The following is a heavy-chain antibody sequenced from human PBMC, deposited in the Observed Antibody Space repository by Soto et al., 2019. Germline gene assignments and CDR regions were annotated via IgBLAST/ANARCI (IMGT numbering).Heavy chain of an antibody. CDR2: ISSSGSYI. V-gene: IGHV3-21*01. J-gene: IGHJ6*02. CDR1: GFTFSSYS. CDR3: AREPAIYGMDV. Sequence: EVRLVESGGGLVKPGGSLRLSCAASGFTFSSYSVDLIRQAPGKGLEWVSAISSSGSYIYYAHSVKGRFTISRDNAKNSLYLQMNSLSAEDTAMYYCAREPAIYGMDVWGQGTTVTVSS.